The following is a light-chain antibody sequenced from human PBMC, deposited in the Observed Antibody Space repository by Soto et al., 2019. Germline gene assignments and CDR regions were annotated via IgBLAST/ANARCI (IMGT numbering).Light chain of an antibody. V-gene: IGLV2-14*01. CDR3: NSYTNSSAVV. Sequence: QSALTQPASVPGSPGQSITISCAGTRDDIGAYDYVSWYQQHPGNAPKLLVYEVTNRPSGVSDRFSGSKSGNTASLTISGLQAEDEADYYCNSYTNSSAVVFGGGTKGTVL. CDR1: RDDIGAYDY. CDR2: EVT. J-gene: IGLJ2*01.